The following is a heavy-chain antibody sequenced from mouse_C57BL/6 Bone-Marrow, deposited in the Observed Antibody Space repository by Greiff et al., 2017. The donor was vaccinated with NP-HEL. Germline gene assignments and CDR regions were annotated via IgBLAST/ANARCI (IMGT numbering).Heavy chain of an antibody. CDR3: ARGGVRRGFAY. CDR2: ISYSGST. J-gene: IGHJ3*01. CDR1: GYSITSGYD. D-gene: IGHD2-14*01. Sequence: DVQLQESGPGMVKPSQSLSLTCTVTGYSITSGYDWHWIRHFPGNKLEWMGYISYSGSTNYNPSLKSRISITHDTSKNHFFLKLNSVTTEDTATYYCARGGVRRGFAYWGQGTLVTVSA. V-gene: IGHV3-1*01.